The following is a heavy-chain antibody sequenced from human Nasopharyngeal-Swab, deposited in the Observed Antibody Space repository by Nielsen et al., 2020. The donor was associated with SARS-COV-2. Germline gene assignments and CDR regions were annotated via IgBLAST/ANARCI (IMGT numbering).Heavy chain of an antibody. CDR3: ARGFLQTGFDY. Sequence: SCAISGDSVSSNNVGWNWIRQSPSRGLEWLGRTYYGSKWYNHYAPSVKSRVTIKPDTSKNQFSLQMDPVTPEDSAVYYCARGFLQTGFDYWGQGTLVTVSS. CDR1: GDSVSSNNVG. V-gene: IGHV6-1*01. CDR2: TYYGSKWYN. D-gene: IGHD3-9*01. J-gene: IGHJ4*02.